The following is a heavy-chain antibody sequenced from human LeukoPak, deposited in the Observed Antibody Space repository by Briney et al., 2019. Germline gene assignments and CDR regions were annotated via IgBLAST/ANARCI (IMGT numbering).Heavy chain of an antibody. V-gene: IGHV3-23*01. CDR3: ARDYTGYFP. CDR2: ISGSGGST. Sequence: PGGSLRLFCGAFGFTFNSYSISWGRQAPGEGLEWVSAISGSGGSTYYADSVKGRFTISRDNSKNTLYLQMNSLRAEDTAVYYCARDYTGYFPWGQGTLVIVSS. J-gene: IGHJ5*02. D-gene: IGHD3-9*01. CDR1: GFTFNSYS.